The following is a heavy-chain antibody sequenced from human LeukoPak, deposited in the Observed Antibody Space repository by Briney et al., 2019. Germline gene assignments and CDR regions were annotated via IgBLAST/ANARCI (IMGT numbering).Heavy chain of an antibody. D-gene: IGHD4-17*01. J-gene: IGHJ4*02. V-gene: IGHV1-24*01. CDR1: GYTLTELS. Sequence: ASVKVSCKASGYTLTELSMHWVRQAPGKGLEWMGGFDPEDGETIYAQKFQGRVTMTEDTSTDTAYMELSSLRSEDTAVYYCATGWLGEAYYFDYWGQGTLVTVSS. CDR2: FDPEDGET. CDR3: ATGWLGEAYYFDY.